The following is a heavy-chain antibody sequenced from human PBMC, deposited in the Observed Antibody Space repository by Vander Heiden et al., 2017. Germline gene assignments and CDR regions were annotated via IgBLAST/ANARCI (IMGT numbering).Heavy chain of an antibody. Sequence: QVQLQESGPGLVKPSQTLSLTCTVSGGSISSGGYYWSWIRQHPGKGLEWIGYIYYSGSTYYNPSLKSRVTISVDTSKNQFSLKLSSVTAAETAVYYCARLLWCGELLPYFDYWGQGTMVTVSS. CDR3: ARLLWCGELLPYFDY. CDR2: IYYSGST. J-gene: IGHJ4*02. CDR1: GGSISSGGYY. V-gene: IGHV4-31*03. D-gene: IGHD3-10*01.